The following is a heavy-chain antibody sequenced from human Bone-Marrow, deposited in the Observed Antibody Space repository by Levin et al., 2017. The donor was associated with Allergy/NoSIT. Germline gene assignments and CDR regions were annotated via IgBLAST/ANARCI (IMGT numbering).Heavy chain of an antibody. CDR1: GFTVSNNY. V-gene: IGHV3-53*01. J-gene: IGHJ3*02. Sequence: QAGGSLRLSCAVSGFTVSNNYMNWVRQAPGKGLEWVSLIYSRGTTNYADSVKGRFTISRDSSKNILYLQMNSLRVEDTAVYYCTRDASPIAVAGGNIWGQGTMVTVSS. CDR2: IYSRGTT. CDR3: TRDASPIAVAGGNI. D-gene: IGHD6-19*01.